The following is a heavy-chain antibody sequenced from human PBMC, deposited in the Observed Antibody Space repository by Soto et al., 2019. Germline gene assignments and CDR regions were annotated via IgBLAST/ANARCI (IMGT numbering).Heavy chain of an antibody. Sequence: GGSLGLSCAASGFNFSHPWMTWVRQAAGKGLQWVGRIKSKTDGGTADYAAPVKGRLTISRDDSKNTVYLQMNSLKTEDTAVYYCTTGIYYDILTGYHDVAYWGQGTLVPVSS. V-gene: IGHV3-15*01. CDR1: GFNFSHPW. CDR2: IKSKTDGGTA. CDR3: TTGIYYDILTGYHDVAY. J-gene: IGHJ4*02. D-gene: IGHD3-9*01.